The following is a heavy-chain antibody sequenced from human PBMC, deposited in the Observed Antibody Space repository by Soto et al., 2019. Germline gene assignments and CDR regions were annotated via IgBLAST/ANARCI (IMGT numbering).Heavy chain of an antibody. CDR2: ISTSSGYI. CDR3: ASAPAYYCGGDCFSMEY. V-gene: IGHV3-21*02. Sequence: EVQLVESGGGLVEPGGSLRLSCEASGFPFSSYAMNWVRQAPGKGLEWVSSISTSSGYIYFADSLRGRFTVSRDNAQNSLYLQMNRLAAEDTAVYYCASAPAYYCGGDCFSMEYWGQGTLVIVSS. J-gene: IGHJ4*02. D-gene: IGHD2-21*02. CDR1: GFPFSSYA.